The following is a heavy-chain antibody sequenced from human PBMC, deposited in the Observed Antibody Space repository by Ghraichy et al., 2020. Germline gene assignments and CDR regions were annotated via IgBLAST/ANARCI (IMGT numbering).Heavy chain of an antibody. J-gene: IGHJ4*02. CDR2: IFWDDDK. D-gene: IGHD4-17*01. Sequence: SGPTLVKPTQTLTLTCTFSGFSLSTTRVGVAWIRQPPGKALEWLALIFWDDDKRYSPFLPARLTITKDTSKNQVVLIMTNVDPVDTATYYCARLTTSLVYSFDAWGQGALVTVSS. CDR1: GFSLSTTRVG. V-gene: IGHV2-5*02. CDR3: ARLTTSLVYSFDA.